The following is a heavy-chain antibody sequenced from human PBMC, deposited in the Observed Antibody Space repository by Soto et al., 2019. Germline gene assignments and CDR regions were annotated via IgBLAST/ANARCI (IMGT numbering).Heavy chain of an antibody. Sequence: SETLSLTCTVSGGSISSYYWSWIRQPPGKGLEWIGYIYYSGSTNYNPSLKSRVTISVDTSKNQFSLKLSSVTAADTAVYYCARDGTGIDYWGQGTLVTVSS. V-gene: IGHV4-59*01. CDR2: IYYSGST. J-gene: IGHJ4*02. D-gene: IGHD1-1*01. CDR3: ARDGTGIDY. CDR1: GGSISSYY.